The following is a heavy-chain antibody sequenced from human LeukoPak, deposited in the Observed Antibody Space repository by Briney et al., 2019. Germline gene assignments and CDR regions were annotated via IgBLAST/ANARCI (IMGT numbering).Heavy chain of an antibody. Sequence: GGSLSLSCEASGLTLGNYWMSWVGQPPGKGLEWVSGISGSGDNTYYADSVKGRFTISRDNSKKTLYLHLNSLRVEDAAVYYCAKDGYSSIPGFHFEYWGQGTPVTVSS. D-gene: IGHD6-13*01. CDR1: GLTLGNYW. CDR3: AKDGYSSIPGFHFEY. J-gene: IGHJ4*02. V-gene: IGHV3-23*01. CDR2: ISGSGDNT.